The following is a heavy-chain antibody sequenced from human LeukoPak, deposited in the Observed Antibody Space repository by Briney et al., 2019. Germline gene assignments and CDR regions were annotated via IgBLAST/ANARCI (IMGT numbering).Heavy chain of an antibody. D-gene: IGHD3-10*01. CDR2: IKQDGSEE. CDR1: GFTFSSYA. J-gene: IGHJ4*02. CDR3: ARDYGDY. Sequence: PGGSLRLSCSASGFTFSSYAMHWVRQAPGKGLEWVANIKQDGSEEYYAASVRGRFTISRDNAKKSLYLQMNSLRVDDTAVYYCARDYGDYCGQGTLVTVSS. V-gene: IGHV3-7*03.